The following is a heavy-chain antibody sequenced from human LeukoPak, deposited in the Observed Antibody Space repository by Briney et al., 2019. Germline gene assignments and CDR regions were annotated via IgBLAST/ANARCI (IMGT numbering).Heavy chain of an antibody. CDR1: GYTFTDHT. Sequence: ASVKVSCEASGYTFTDHTIHWVRQAPGQGLEWMGWINPNIGTTNYAKRFQGILTVTRDTSINTAFMELSSLNPDDTAVFYCARRYDSRGPVTFDFWGQGTLVTVSS. CDR3: ARRYDSRGPVTFDF. V-gene: IGHV1-2*02. J-gene: IGHJ3*01. CDR2: INPNIGTT. D-gene: IGHD3-22*01.